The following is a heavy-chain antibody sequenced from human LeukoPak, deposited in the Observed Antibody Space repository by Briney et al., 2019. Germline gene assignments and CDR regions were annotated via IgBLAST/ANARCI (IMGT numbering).Heavy chain of an antibody. CDR3: AKGQWPYYYDSSGTGNWFDP. V-gene: IGHV3-30*02. CDR1: GFTFSSYG. D-gene: IGHD3-22*01. Sequence: PGGSLRLSRAASGFTFSSYGMHWVRQAPGKGLEWVAFIRYDGSNKYYADSVKGRFTISRDNSKNTLYLQMNSLRAEDTAVYYCAKGQWPYYYDSSGTGNWFDPWGQGTLVTVSS. CDR2: IRYDGSNK. J-gene: IGHJ5*02.